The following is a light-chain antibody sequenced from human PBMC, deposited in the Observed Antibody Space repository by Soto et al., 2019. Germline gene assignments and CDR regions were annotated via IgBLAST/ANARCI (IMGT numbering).Light chain of an antibody. Sequence: EIVLTQSPGTLSLSPGGRATLSCRASQSVSRRLAWYQHRPGQSPRLLISGASMRASGVPVRFSGSGSGTDFTLTISRLEAEDFAVYYCQHYGETPITFGLGTRLEV. V-gene: IGKV3-20*01. CDR2: GAS. CDR3: QHYGETPIT. CDR1: QSVSRR. J-gene: IGKJ5*01.